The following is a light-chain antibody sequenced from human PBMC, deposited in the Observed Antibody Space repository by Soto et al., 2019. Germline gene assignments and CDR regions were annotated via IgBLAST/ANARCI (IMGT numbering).Light chain of an antibody. CDR2: AAS. J-gene: IGKJ4*01. Sequence: DIQMTQSPSSLSASVGDRVTITCRASQSISKYLNWYQPKPGQAPKLLIYAASYLQSGVPSRFSGSGSGTDFTLTLTGLQPDDFATYYCQQSYTTPLTFGGGTKVQMK. V-gene: IGKV1-39*01. CDR3: QQSYTTPLT. CDR1: QSISKY.